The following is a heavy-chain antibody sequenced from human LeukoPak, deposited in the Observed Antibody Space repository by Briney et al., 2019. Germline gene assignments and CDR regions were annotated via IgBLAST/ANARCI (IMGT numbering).Heavy chain of an antibody. D-gene: IGHD3-16*01. CDR3: AHAGPTSSFDC. Sequence: SGPTLVNPTQTLTLTCTFSGFSLSTNGVGVGWIRRPPGKALEWLALIYWNDDKRYSLSLKNRLTITKDTSKTQVVLTMTNMDPVDTATYYCAHAGPTSSFDCWGQGSLVTVSS. CDR1: GFSLSTNGVG. V-gene: IGHV2-5*01. CDR2: IYWNDDK. J-gene: IGHJ4*02.